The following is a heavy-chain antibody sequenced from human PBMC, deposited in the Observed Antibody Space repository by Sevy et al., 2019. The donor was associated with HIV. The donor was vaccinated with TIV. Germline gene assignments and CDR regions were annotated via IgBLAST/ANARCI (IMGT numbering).Heavy chain of an antibody. J-gene: IGHJ3*02. Sequence: GGSLRLSCAASGFTFDDYAMHWVRQAPGKGLEWVSGISWNSGSIGYADSVKGRFTISRDNAKNSLYLQMNSLRAEDTALYYCAKDILSFVWSGQDDAFDIWGQGTMVTVSS. V-gene: IGHV3-9*01. CDR2: ISWNSGSI. CDR1: GFTFDDYA. CDR3: AKDILSFVWSGQDDAFDI. D-gene: IGHD3-10*01.